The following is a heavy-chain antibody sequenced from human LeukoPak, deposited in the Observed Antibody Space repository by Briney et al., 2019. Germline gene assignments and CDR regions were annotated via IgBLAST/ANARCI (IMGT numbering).Heavy chain of an antibody. D-gene: IGHD6-19*01. J-gene: IGHJ6*02. V-gene: IGHV3-21*01. CDR2: VSSSSSYI. Sequence: GGSLRLSCAASGFTFSSYSMNWVRQAPGKGLEWVSSVSSSSSYIYYADSVEGRFTISRDNAKNSLYLQMNSLRAEDTAVYYCARGRSSGWYLFDLYYYYGMDVWGQGTTVTVSS. CDR1: GFTFSSYS. CDR3: ARGRSSGWYLFDLYYYYGMDV.